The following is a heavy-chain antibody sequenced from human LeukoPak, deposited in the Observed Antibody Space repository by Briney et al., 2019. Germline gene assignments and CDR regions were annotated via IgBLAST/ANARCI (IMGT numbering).Heavy chain of an antibody. D-gene: IGHD2-15*01. CDR3: ARDSKKVHCSGGSCYSGYYYYYMDV. CDR1: GYTFTSYG. Sequence: ASVKVSCKASGYTFTSYGISWVRQAPGQGLEWMGWISAYNGNTNYAQKFQGRVMITTDESTSTAYMELSSLRSEDTAVYYCARDSKKVHCSGGSCYSGYYYYYMDVWGKGTTVTVSS. CDR2: ISAYNGNT. J-gene: IGHJ6*03. V-gene: IGHV1-18*01.